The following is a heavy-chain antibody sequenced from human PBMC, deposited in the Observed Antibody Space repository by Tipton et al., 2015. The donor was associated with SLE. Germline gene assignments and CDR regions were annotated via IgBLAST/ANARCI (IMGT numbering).Heavy chain of an antibody. J-gene: IGHJ4*02. CDR1: GRSFIGSY. CDR3: ARYFYDSSGVCLFDL. CDR2: VFSSGTT. V-gene: IGHV4-34*10. D-gene: IGHD3-22*01. Sequence: TLSLTCAVYGRSFIGSYWTWIRQPPGKGLEWIGYVFSSGTTYHNPSLQGRLSMSLDTSKNQLSLQLSSVTSADTAVYYCARYFYDSSGVCLFDLWGQGTLVTVSS.